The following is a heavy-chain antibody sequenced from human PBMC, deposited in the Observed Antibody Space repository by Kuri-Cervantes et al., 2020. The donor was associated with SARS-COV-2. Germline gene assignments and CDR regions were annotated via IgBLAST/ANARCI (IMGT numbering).Heavy chain of an antibody. V-gene: IGHV1-2*06. D-gene: IGHD3-3*01. CDR2: INPNSGGT. Sequence: ASVKVSCKASGYTFTGYYMHWVRQAPGQGLEWMGRINPNSGGTNYAQKFQGRVTMTRDTSISTAYMELSRLRSDDTAVYYCARGYTIFGVVGYFDLWGRGTLVTVSS. CDR1: GYTFTGYY. J-gene: IGHJ2*01. CDR3: ARGYTIFGVVGYFDL.